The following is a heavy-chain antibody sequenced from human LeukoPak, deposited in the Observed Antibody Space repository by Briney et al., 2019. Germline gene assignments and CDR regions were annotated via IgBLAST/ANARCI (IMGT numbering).Heavy chain of an antibody. CDR1: GGSFSGYY. CDR2: INHSGST. V-gene: IGHV4-34*01. J-gene: IGHJ4*02. Sequence: PSETLSLTCAVYGGSFSGYYWSWIRQPPGKGLEWIGEINHSGSTNYNPSLKSRVTISVDTSKNQFSLKLSSVTAADTAVYYCARGGGGALRYFDPSDTYYFDYWGQGTLVTVSS. CDR3: ARGGGGALRYFDPSDTYYFDY. D-gene: IGHD3-9*01.